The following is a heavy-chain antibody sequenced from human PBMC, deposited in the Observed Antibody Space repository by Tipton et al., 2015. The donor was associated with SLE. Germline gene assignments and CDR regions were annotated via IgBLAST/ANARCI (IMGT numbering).Heavy chain of an antibody. CDR2: FFHSGIT. J-gene: IGHJ6*02. Sequence: TLSLTCTFSGGSISSYYWTWIRQPPGKGLEWIGYFFHSGITNYNPALKSRVTISVDTSKNQFSLKLNSVTAADTAVYYCARDRRRSETYYFGLDVWGRGTTVTVSS. CDR1: GGSISSYY. D-gene: IGHD1-26*01. V-gene: IGHV4-59*01. CDR3: ARDRRRSETYYFGLDV.